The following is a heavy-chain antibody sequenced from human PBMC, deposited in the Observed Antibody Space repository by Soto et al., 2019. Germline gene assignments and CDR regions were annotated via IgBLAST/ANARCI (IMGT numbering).Heavy chain of an antibody. Sequence: PGGSLRLSCAASGFTFSDYYMSWIRQAPGKGLEWVSYISSSSSYTNYADSVKGRFTISRDNAKNSLYLQMNSLRAEDTAVYYCARGDVVVTASFDYWGQGTLVTVSS. CDR3: ARGDVVVTASFDY. J-gene: IGHJ4*02. D-gene: IGHD2-21*02. V-gene: IGHV3-11*06. CDR1: GFTFSDYY. CDR2: ISSSSSYT.